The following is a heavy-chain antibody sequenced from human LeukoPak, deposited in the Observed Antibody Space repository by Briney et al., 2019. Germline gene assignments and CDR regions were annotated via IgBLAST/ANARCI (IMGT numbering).Heavy chain of an antibody. CDR2: IISSSSYR. J-gene: IGHJ4*02. CDR1: GFTFTTYS. D-gene: IGHD5-18*01. CDR3: ARQQLQLWYD. V-gene: IGHV3-21*01. Sequence: GGSLRLSCAASGFTFTTYSMNWVRQAPGKGLEWVSSIISSSSYRYYADSVKGRFTISRDNAKNSLYLQMNSLRAEDTAVYYCARQQLQLWYDWGQGTLVTVSS.